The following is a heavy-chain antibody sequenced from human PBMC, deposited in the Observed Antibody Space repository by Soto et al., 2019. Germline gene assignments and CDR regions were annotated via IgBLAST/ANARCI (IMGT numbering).Heavy chain of an antibody. CDR2: IKQDGTEQ. CDR3: AGGSGWSEDY. Sequence: EVHLVESGGGLVQPGGSLRLSCAVSGITFTNYCMTWVRQAPGKGLEWVANIKQDGTEQNYVDSVKGRFTISRDNAKNSLYLQMNSLSAEDTAVYYCAGGSGWSEDYWGQGTLVTVSS. CDR1: GITFTNYC. D-gene: IGHD6-19*01. J-gene: IGHJ4*02. V-gene: IGHV3-7*04.